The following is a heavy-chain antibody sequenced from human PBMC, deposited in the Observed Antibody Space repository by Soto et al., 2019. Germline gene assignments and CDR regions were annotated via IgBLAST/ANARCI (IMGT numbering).Heavy chain of an antibody. CDR2: IKSKTDGGTT. CDR1: GFTFSNAW. CDR3: TTDPSREYQPWYGMDV. J-gene: IGHJ6*02. V-gene: IGHV3-15*01. Sequence: GGSLRLSCAASGFTFSNAWMSWVRQAPGKGLEWVGRIKSKTDGGTTDYAAPVKGRFTISRDDSKNTLYLQMNSLKTEDTAVYYCTTDPSREYQPWYGMDVWGQGTTVTVSS. D-gene: IGHD2-2*01.